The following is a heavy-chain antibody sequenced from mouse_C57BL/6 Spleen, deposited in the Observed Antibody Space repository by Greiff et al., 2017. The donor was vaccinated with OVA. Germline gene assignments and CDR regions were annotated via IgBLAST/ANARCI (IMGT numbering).Heavy chain of an antibody. CDR2: INPGSGGT. CDR1: GYAFTNYL. V-gene: IGHV1-54*01. D-gene: IGHD1-1*01. J-gene: IGHJ1*03. CDR3: ARRGFITTVVARWYFDV. Sequence: VMLVESGAELVRPGTSVKVSCKASGYAFTNYLIEWVKQRPGQGLEWIGVINPGSGGTNYNEKFKGKATLTADKSSSTAYMQLSSLTSEDSAVYFCARRGFITTVVARWYFDVWGTGTTVTVSS.